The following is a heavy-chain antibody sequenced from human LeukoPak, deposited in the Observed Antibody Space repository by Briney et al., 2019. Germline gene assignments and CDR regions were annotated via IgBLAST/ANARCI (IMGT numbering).Heavy chain of an antibody. CDR3: ATDYSSSWYPGDY. D-gene: IGHD6-13*01. Sequence: GGSLRLSCAASGFTFSSYWMHWVRQAPGKGLEWVANIKQDGSEKYYVDYVKGRFTISRDNAKNSLYLQMNSLRAEDTAVYYCATDYSSSWYPGDYWGQGTLVTVSS. J-gene: IGHJ4*02. V-gene: IGHV3-7*01. CDR2: IKQDGSEK. CDR1: GFTFSSYW.